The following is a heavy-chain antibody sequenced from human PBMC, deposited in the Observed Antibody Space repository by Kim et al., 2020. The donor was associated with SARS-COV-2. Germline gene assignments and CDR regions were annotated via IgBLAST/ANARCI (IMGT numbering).Heavy chain of an antibody. J-gene: IGHJ3*01. D-gene: IGHD7-27*01. Sequence: GGSLRLSCAASGFTFSSCGMSWVRQAPGKGLEWVSAISVSGDATYYTDSVKGRFTISRDNSKSTLYLHMSRLRAEDTAVYYCAKDSPLLTFWGQVTLVTV. CDR3: AKDSPLLTF. CDR2: ISVSGDAT. CDR1: GFTFSSCG. V-gene: IGHV3-23*01.